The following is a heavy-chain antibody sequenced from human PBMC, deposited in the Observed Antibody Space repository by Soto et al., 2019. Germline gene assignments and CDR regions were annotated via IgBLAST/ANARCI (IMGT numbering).Heavy chain of an antibody. CDR3: ARDRQWLINYYYGMDV. D-gene: IGHD6-19*01. V-gene: IGHV1-46*01. Sequence: ASVKVSCKASGYTFTSYYMHWVRQAPGQGLEWMGIINPSGGSTSYAQKFQGRVTMTRDTSTSTVYMELSSLRSEDTAVYYCARDRQWLINYYYGMDVWGQGTTVTVS. CDR1: GYTFTSYY. CDR2: INPSGGST. J-gene: IGHJ6*02.